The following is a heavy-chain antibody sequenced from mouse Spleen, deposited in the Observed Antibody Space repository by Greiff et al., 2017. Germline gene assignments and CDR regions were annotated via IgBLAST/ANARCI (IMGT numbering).Heavy chain of an antibody. J-gene: IGHJ2*01. D-gene: IGHD2-10*01. CDR2: ISYDGSN. Sequence: ESGPGLVKPSQSLSLTCSVTGYSITSGYFWNWIRQFPGNKLEWLGYISYDGSNNYNPSLRYRISITRDTSKNQFFLKLNSVTTEDTATYYCARSLLLDYWGQGTPLTVSS. CDR3: ARSLLLDY. CDR1: GYSITSGYF. V-gene: IGHV3-6*01.